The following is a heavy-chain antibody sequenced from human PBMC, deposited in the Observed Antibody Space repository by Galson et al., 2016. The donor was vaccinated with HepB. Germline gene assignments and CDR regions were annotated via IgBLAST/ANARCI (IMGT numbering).Heavy chain of an antibody. CDR1: GFTFSSYA. CDR3: AKGAYSLPENFQH. V-gene: IGHV3-23*01. J-gene: IGHJ1*01. Sequence: SLRLSCAASGFTFSSYAMNWVRQPPGKGLEWVSSISGSGGTTYYADSLKGRFTISRDNSKSTLYLQMNSLSAEDTAVYYCAKGAYSLPENFQHWGQGTLDTVSS. CDR2: ISGSGGTT. D-gene: IGHD2-15*01.